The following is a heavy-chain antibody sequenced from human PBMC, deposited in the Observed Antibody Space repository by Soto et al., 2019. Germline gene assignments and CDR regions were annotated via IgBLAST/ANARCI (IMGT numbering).Heavy chain of an antibody. J-gene: IGHJ4*02. CDR3: ARAGGPDMNRGVIYPYY. Sequence: SETLSLTCTVSGGSLSGYYWSWVRQTPGQELEWIGYVYFTGNTNNNPSLRSRVTISVDTVNNQFSLELTSVTSADTAVYFCARAGGPDMNRGVIYPYYWGRGILVTVSS. D-gene: IGHD3-10*01. V-gene: IGHV4-59*01. CDR2: VYFTGNT. CDR1: GGSLSGYY.